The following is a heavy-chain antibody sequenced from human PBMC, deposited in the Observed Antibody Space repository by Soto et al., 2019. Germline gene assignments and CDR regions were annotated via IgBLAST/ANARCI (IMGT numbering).Heavy chain of an antibody. CDR2: ISGRGGTI. CDR3: ARTTWELGVRFDY. D-gene: IGHD1-26*01. CDR1: GFTFSSYA. Sequence: LRLSCAASGFTFSSYAMTWIRRAPGRGLQCLSYISGRGGTIYYADSVKGRFTISRDNAKNSLDLQMDGLRGDDTGVYYCARTTWELGVRFDYWGQGALVTVSS. J-gene: IGHJ4*02. V-gene: IGHV3-11*01.